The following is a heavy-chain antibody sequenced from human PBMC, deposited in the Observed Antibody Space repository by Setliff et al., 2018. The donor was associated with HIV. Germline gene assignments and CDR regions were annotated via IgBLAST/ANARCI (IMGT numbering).Heavy chain of an antibody. D-gene: IGHD6-6*01. CDR3: VKDGARGSSVDI. J-gene: IGHJ3*02. Sequence: PSETLSPTCTVSGGSITSGSYYWSWIRQPAGKGMEWIGRIYSNGRTTHNPSLKRRVNISRDNSRNIVYLQMSSLRTEDTAVYYCVKDGARGSSVDIWGQGTMVTVSS. CDR1: GGSITSGSYY. V-gene: IGHV4-61*02. CDR2: IYSNGRT.